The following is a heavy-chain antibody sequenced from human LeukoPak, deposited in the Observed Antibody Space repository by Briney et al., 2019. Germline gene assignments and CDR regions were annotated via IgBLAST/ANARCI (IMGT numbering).Heavy chain of an antibody. CDR1: GYTFTGYF. J-gene: IGHJ4*02. CDR2: IDPSSGAT. Sequence: GASVKVSCKTSGYTFTGYFMHWVRQAPGQGLELMGWIDPSSGATTYAQRFQGRVAMTRDTSISTAYIELNRLRSDDTAMYYCARPPGRDGYNRYEYWGQGTLVTVSS. D-gene: IGHD5-12*01. CDR3: ARPPGRDGYNRYEY. V-gene: IGHV1-2*02.